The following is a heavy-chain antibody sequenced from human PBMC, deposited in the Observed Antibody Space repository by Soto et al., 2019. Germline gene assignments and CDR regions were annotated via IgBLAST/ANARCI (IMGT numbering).Heavy chain of an antibody. V-gene: IGHV3-73*02. CDR1: GFTFSGSA. CDR2: IRSKANSYAT. D-gene: IGHD2-2*01. Sequence: EVQLVESGGGLVQPGGSLKLSCAASGFTFSGSAMHWVRQASGKGLEWVGRIRSKANSYATAYAASVKGRFTISRDDSKSTAYLQMNSLKTEDTAVYYCTRHVDTRYCSSTSCYPRYYYYGMDVWGQGTTVTVSS. CDR3: TRHVDTRYCSSTSCYPRYYYYGMDV. J-gene: IGHJ6*02.